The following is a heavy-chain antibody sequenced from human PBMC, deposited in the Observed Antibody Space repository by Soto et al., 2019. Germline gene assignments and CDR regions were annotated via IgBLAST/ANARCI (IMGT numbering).Heavy chain of an antibody. CDR2: IYYSGST. V-gene: IGHV4-59*01. J-gene: IGHJ4*02. CDR1: GGSLSGFY. CDR3: ARVQQLVLGFDY. D-gene: IGHD6-13*01. Sequence: SETLSLTCAVYGGSLSGFYRSWIRQSPGKGLEWFGYIYYSGSTNYNPSLKSRVTISVDTSRNQFSLKLSSVTAADTAVYYCARVQQLVLGFDYWGQGTLVTVSS.